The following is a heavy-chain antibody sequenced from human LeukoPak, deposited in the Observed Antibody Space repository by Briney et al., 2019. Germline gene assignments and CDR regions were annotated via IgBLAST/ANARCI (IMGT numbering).Heavy chain of an antibody. V-gene: IGHV4-59*08. CDR1: GGSITIYY. Sequence: PETLSLTCTVSGGSITIYYWTWVRQSPEEGTGWVGYIYYTVSPNYNPCLKGRVPISVETPKSQFSLKLSSVTAADTAVYYCARQVGSVWLFDYWGQGSLVTVSS. CDR2: IYYTVSP. J-gene: IGHJ4*02. CDR3: ARQVGSVWLFDY. D-gene: IGHD6-19*01.